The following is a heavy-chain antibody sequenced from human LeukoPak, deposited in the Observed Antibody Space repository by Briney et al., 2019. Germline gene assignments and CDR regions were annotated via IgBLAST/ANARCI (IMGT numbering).Heavy chain of an antibody. V-gene: IGHV4-59*01. D-gene: IGHD3-22*01. CDR2: IHNSGSS. CDR1: GGSISSYY. Sequence: PSETLSLTCTVSGGSISSYYWSWIRQPPGKGLEWIGYIHNSGSSNYNPSLKSRATFAVDTSENQLSLRLNSVTAADTAVYYCASLGGYYESRNSSQLETFDIWGQGTMVTVSS. CDR3: ASLGGYYESRNSSQLETFDI. J-gene: IGHJ3*02.